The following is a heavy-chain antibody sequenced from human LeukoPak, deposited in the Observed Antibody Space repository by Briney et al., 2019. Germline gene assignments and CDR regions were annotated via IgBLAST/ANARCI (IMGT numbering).Heavy chain of an antibody. CDR2: ISAHNGNT. Sequence: ASVKVSCKASGYTFTSYGISWVRQAPGQGLEWMGWISAHNGNTNYAQKLQGRVTMTTDTPTSTAYMELRSLRSDDTAVYYCARDILTGYYSPPYFDYWGQGTLVTVSS. CDR3: ARDILTGYYSPPYFDY. CDR1: GYTFTSYG. V-gene: IGHV1-18*01. J-gene: IGHJ4*02. D-gene: IGHD3-9*01.